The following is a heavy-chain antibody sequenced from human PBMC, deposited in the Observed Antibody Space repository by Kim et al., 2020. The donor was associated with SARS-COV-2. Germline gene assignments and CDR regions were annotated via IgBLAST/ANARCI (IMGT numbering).Heavy chain of an antibody. CDR3: ATFGILTGTIYYFDY. CDR1: GFTFSSYG. J-gene: IGHJ4*02. CDR2: IWYDGSNK. Sequence: GGSLRLSCAASGFTFSSYGMHWVRQAPGKGLEWVAVIWYDGSNKYYADSVKGRFTISRDNSKNTLYLQMNSLRAEDTAVYYCATFGILTGTIYYFDYWGQGTLVTVSS. V-gene: IGHV3-33*01. D-gene: IGHD3-9*01.